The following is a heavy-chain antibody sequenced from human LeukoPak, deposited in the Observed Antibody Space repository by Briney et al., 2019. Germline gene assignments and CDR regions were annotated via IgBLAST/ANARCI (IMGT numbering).Heavy chain of an antibody. D-gene: IGHD1-7*01. CDR1: GFTFSSYW. Sequence: GGSLRLSCAASGFTFSSYWMSWVRQAPGKGLEWVANIKQDGSEKYYVDSVKGRFTISRDNAKNSLYLQMNSLRAEDTAVYYCARDIYELGDWFDPWGQGTLVTVSP. CDR3: ARDIYELGDWFDP. CDR2: IKQDGSEK. J-gene: IGHJ5*02. V-gene: IGHV3-7*01.